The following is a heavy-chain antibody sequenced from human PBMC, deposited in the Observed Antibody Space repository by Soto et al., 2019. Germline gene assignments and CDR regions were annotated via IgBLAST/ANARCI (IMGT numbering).Heavy chain of an antibody. Sequence: SETLSLTCSVSGGSISSYYWSWIRQPPGKGLEWIGYMFYSGSTNYNPSLKSRVTMSVDTSKNQFSLKLSSVSAADTAVYYCARAVNYYGSGSFYWWFDPWGQGTLVTVSS. J-gene: IGHJ5*02. V-gene: IGHV4-59*01. D-gene: IGHD3-10*01. CDR2: MFYSGST. CDR1: GGSISSYY. CDR3: ARAVNYYGSGSFYWWFDP.